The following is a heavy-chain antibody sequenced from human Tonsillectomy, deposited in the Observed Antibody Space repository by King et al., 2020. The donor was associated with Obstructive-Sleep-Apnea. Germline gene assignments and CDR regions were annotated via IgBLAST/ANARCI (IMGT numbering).Heavy chain of an antibody. V-gene: IGHV4-59*01. J-gene: IGHJ6*02. CDR3: ARVRTNDGSGSFEDYYYYGMDV. D-gene: IGHD3-10*01. CDR2: IYYSGST. Sequence: LQLQESGPGLVKPSETLSLTCTVSGGSISSYYWSWIRQPPGKGLEWIGYIYYSGSTNYNPSLKSRGTISVDTSKNQFSLKLSSVTAADTAVYYCARVRTNDGSGSFEDYYYYGMDVWGQGTTVTVSS. CDR1: GGSISSYY.